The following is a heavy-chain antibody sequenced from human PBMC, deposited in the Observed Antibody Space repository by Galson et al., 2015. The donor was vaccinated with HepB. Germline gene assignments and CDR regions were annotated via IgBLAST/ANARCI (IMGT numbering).Heavy chain of an antibody. Sequence: SLRLSCAASGFTFSSYGMHWVRQAPGKGLEWVAVIWYDGSNKYYADSVKGRFTISRDNSKNTLYLQMNSLRAEDTAVYYCARGRVDPPRIPHDSSSWYGWFDPWGQGTLVTVSS. V-gene: IGHV3-33*01. J-gene: IGHJ5*02. CDR1: GFTFSSYG. CDR3: ARGRVDPPRIPHDSSSWYGWFDP. D-gene: IGHD6-13*01. CDR2: IWYDGSNK.